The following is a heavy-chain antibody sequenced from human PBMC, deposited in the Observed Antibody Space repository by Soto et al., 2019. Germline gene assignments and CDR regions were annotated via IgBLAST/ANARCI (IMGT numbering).Heavy chain of an antibody. CDR2: INAGNGNT. V-gene: IGHV1-3*01. Sequence: AXVKVSCKASGYTFTSYAMHWVRQAPGQRLEWMGWINAGNGNTKYSQKFQGRVTITRDTSASTAYMELSSLRSEDTAVYYCARADDYPTYNWFDPWGQGTLVTVSS. CDR3: ARADDYPTYNWFDP. D-gene: IGHD4-17*01. J-gene: IGHJ5*02. CDR1: GYTFTSYA.